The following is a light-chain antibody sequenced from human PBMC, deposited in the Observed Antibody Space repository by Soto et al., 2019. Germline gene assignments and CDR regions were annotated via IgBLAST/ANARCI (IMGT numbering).Light chain of an antibody. CDR1: SSDVGGYNY. Sequence: QSALTQPRSVSGSPGQSVTISCTGTSSDVGGYNYVSWYQQHPGKAPKLIIYDVSKRPSGVPDRFSGSKSGNTASVTISGLQAEDEADYYCCSYAGNYPYVFGTGTKVTAL. CDR3: CSYAGNYPYV. V-gene: IGLV2-11*01. J-gene: IGLJ1*01. CDR2: DVS.